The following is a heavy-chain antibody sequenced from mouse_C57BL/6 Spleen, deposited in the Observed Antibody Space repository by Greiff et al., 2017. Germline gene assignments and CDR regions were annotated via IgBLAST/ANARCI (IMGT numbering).Heavy chain of an antibody. CDR2: IDPSDSYT. J-gene: IGHJ2*01. CDR1: GYTFTSYW. Sequence: QVQLQQPGAELVMPGASVKLSCKASGYTFTSYWMHWVKQRPGQGLEWIGEIDPSDSYTNYNQKFKGKSTLTVDKSSSTAYMQLSSLTSEDSAVYYCARTGGSSGYYFDYWGQGTTLTVSS. CDR3: ARTGGSSGYYFDY. D-gene: IGHD3-2*02. V-gene: IGHV1-69*01.